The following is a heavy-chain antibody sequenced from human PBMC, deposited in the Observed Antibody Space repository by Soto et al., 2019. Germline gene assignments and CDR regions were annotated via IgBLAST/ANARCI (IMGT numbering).Heavy chain of an antibody. CDR1: GYTFTRSG. V-gene: IGHV1-18*01. CDR2: ISTYNGDT. Sequence: GASVQVSCKASGYTFTRSGISWVRQAPGQGLERKGWISTYNGDTNYAQTFQGRVTMTTDTSTSTVHMEVRSLRSDDTAVYYCAREGVAPYYYSGAFDIWGQGTMVTVSS. CDR3: AREGVAPYYYSGAFDI. J-gene: IGHJ3*02. D-gene: IGHD3-22*01.